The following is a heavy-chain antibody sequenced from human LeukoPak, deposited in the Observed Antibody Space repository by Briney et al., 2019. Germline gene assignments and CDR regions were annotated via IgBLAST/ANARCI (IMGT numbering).Heavy chain of an antibody. Sequence: GGSLRLSCAASGFTFSSYAMSWVRQAPGMGLEWVSAISGSGGSTYYADSVKGRFTISRDNSKNTLYLQMNSLRAEDTAVYYCAKSLSRHGGAFDIWGQGTMVTVSS. D-gene: IGHD3-16*01. J-gene: IGHJ3*02. CDR2: ISGSGGST. CDR3: AKSLSRHGGAFDI. V-gene: IGHV3-23*01. CDR1: GFTFSSYA.